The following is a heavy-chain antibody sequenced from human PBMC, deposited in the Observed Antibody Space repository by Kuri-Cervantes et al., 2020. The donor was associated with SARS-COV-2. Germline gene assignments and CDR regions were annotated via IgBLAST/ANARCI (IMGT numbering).Heavy chain of an antibody. CDR2: IKSKTDGGTT. CDR1: GFTFSNAW. D-gene: IGHD4-17*01. Sequence: GESLKISCAASGFTFSNAWMNWVRQAPGKGLEWVGRIKSKTDGGTTDYAAPVKGRFTISRDDSKNTLYLQMNSLKTEDTAVYYCTTAPDYGDYVAPDYWGQGTLVTVSS. CDR3: TTAPDYGDYVAPDY. J-gene: IGHJ4*02. V-gene: IGHV3-15*07.